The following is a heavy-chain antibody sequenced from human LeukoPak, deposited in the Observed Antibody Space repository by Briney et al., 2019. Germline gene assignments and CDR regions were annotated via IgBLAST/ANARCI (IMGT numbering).Heavy chain of an antibody. J-gene: IGHJ4*02. D-gene: IGHD3-10*01. CDR3: AKATGYHYGSGTLDH. CDR2: ISGTGGST. Sequence: PGGSLRLSCAASGFTFSSYAMSWVRQAPGKGLEWVSGISGTGGSTYSADSVKGRFTISRDNSKSTLYLQMNSLRAEDTAVYYCAKATGYHYGSGTLDHWGQGTLVTVSS. CDR1: GFTFSSYA. V-gene: IGHV3-23*01.